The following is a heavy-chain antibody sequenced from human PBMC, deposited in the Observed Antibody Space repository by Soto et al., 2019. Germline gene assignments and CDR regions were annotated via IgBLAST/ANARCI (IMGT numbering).Heavy chain of an antibody. Sequence: QVQLVQSGAEVKKPGASVKVSCKASGYTFTSYDINWVRQATGQGLEWMGWMNHNSGNTAYAQKVQGSVTLTRNTSISTAYMELSSLRSEDTAVDYCARGRYYGSWSYYFDYWGQGTLVTVSS. D-gene: IGHD3-10*01. CDR3: ARGRYYGSWSYYFDY. V-gene: IGHV1-8*01. CDR1: GYTFTSYD. J-gene: IGHJ4*02. CDR2: MNHNSGNT.